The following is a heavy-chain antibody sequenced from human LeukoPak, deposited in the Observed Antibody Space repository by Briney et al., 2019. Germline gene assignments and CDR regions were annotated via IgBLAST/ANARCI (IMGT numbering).Heavy chain of an antibody. J-gene: IGHJ4*02. CDR3: AKGSRSSNYFPLGFDY. CDR1: GYTLTELS. Sequence: SCKVSGYTLTELSMHWVRQAPGKGLEWVTFIRYDGSNEYYADSVKGRFTISRDNSKNTLHLQMNSLRPEDTAVYYCAKGSRSSNYFPLGFDYWGQGTLVTVSP. V-gene: IGHV3-30*02. CDR2: IRYDGSNE. D-gene: IGHD3-3*01.